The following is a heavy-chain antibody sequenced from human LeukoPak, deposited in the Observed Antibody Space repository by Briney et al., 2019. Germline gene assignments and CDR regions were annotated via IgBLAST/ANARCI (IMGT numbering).Heavy chain of an antibody. Sequence: SETLSLTCAVYGGSFIGYDWTWIRQPPGKRLEWIGEINHSGGTNYNPSLKSRVTISVDTSKNQFSLKLSSVTAADTAVYYCASLARGGNWFDPWGQGTLVTVSS. V-gene: IGHV4-34*01. CDR2: INHSGGT. D-gene: IGHD6-6*01. CDR3: ASLARGGNWFDP. J-gene: IGHJ5*02. CDR1: GGSFIGYD.